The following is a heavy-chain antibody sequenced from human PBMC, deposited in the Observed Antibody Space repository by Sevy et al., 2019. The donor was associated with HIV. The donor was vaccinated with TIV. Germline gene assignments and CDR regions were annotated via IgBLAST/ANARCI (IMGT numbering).Heavy chain of an antibody. D-gene: IGHD2-21*01. CDR1: GFTFSSYW. CDR2: ISGEVSST. V-gene: IGHV3-74*01. J-gene: IGHJ6*02. CDR3: ARDAERGGYSKMDV. Sequence: GGSLRLSCAGSGFTFSSYWMHWVRQAPGKGLVWVSRISGEVSSTTYADSVKGRFTISRDNAKNTLFLQMNSLRAEDSAVYYCARDAERGGYSKMDVWGQGTPVTVSS.